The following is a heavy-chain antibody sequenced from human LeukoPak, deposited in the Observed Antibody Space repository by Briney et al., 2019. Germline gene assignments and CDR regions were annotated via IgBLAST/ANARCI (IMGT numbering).Heavy chain of an antibody. Sequence: ASVKVSCKASGYTFTSYAMHWVRQAPGQGLEWMGWISAYNGNTNYAQKLQGRVTMTTDTSTSTAYMELRSLRSDDPAVYYCARVGDRRYFDWLLPFDYWGQGTLVTVSS. V-gene: IGHV1-18*01. CDR1: GYTFTSYA. CDR2: ISAYNGNT. D-gene: IGHD3-9*01. CDR3: ARVGDRRYFDWLLPFDY. J-gene: IGHJ4*02.